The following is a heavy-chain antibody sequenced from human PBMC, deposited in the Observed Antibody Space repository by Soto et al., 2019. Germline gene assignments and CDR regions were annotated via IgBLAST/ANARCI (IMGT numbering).Heavy chain of an antibody. J-gene: IGHJ4*02. CDR1: GFTFSSYA. D-gene: IGHD3-22*01. V-gene: IGHV3-23*01. CDR2: ISGSGGST. Sequence: GGSLRLSCAASGFTFSSYAMSWVRQAPGKGLEWVSAISGSGGSTYYADSVKGRFTISRDNSKNTLYLQMNSLRAEDTAVYYCAKDSKGSMIVVVITQFDYWGQGTLVTVSS. CDR3: AKDSKGSMIVVVITQFDY.